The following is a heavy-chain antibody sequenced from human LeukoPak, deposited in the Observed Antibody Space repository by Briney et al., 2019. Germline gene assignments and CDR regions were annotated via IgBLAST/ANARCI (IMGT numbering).Heavy chain of an antibody. D-gene: IGHD3-22*01. CDR1: GFTFTSSA. CDR2: IVVGSGNT. V-gene: IGHV1-58*02. Sequence: SVTVSCKASGFTFTSSAMQWVRQARGQRLEWIGWIVVGSGNTNYAQKFQERVTITRDMSTSTAYMELSSLRSEDTAVYYCAADLGYYYDSSGYLFQHWGRGTLVTVSS. J-gene: IGHJ1*01. CDR3: AADLGYYYDSSGYLFQH.